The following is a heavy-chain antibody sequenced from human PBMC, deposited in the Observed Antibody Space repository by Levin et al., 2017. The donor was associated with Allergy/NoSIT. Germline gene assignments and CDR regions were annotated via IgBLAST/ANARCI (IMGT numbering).Heavy chain of an antibody. CDR3: ARVLGHAFAGARY. V-gene: IGHV1-46*01. D-gene: IGHD3-16*01. J-gene: IGHJ4*02. Sequence: ASVKVSRKASGYTFTNFQMHWVRQAPGKGLEWMGIINPSGGSTNYAQKFLDRVTMTRDTSTNTVYMELSSLRSDDTAVYYCARVLGHAFAGARYWGQGTLDTVSS. CDR2: INPSGGST. CDR1: GYTFTNFQ.